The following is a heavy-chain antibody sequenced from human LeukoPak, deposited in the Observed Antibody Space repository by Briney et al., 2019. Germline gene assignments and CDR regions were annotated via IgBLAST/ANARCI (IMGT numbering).Heavy chain of an antibody. Sequence: ASVKVSCKASGGTFSSYAISWVRQAPGQGLEWMGGIIPIFGTANYAQKFQGRVTITADESTSTAYMELSSLRSEDTAVYYCARGVVGATSVSWFDPWGQGTLVTVSS. CDR1: GGTFSSYA. CDR2: IIPIFGTA. V-gene: IGHV1-69*13. J-gene: IGHJ5*02. D-gene: IGHD1-26*01. CDR3: ARGVVGATSVSWFDP.